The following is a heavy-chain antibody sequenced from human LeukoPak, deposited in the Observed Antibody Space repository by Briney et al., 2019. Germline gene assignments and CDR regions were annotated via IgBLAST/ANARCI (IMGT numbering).Heavy chain of an antibody. CDR1: GFTFSRYW. J-gene: IGHJ4*02. CDR3: ARDPDSSGWSSIEY. V-gene: IGHV3-74*01. Sequence: GGSLRLSCAASGFTFSRYWMHWVRQATGKGLVSVSRINSDGRSTNYADSVKGRFTISRDNAKNTLYLQMNSLRAEDTAVYYCARDPDSSGWSSIEYWGQGTLVTVSS. CDR2: INSDGRST. D-gene: IGHD6-19*01.